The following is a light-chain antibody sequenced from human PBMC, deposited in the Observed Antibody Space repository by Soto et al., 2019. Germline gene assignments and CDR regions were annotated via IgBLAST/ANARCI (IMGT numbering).Light chain of an antibody. V-gene: IGLV1-44*01. CDR1: SSNIGSNT. CDR3: AAWDDSLNGYV. CDR2: SNN. Sequence: QSVLTQPPSASGTPGQRVTISCSGSSSNIGSNTVSWYQQLPGTAPKLLIYSNNQRPSGVPDRFSGSTSGTSASLAISGLQSEDEADYYCAAWDDSLNGYVFGAGTKLTVL. J-gene: IGLJ1*01.